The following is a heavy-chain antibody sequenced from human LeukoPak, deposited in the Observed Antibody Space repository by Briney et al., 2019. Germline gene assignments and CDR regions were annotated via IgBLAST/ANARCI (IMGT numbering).Heavy chain of an antibody. CDR2: IYYSGRT. CDR3: ARLPKQQLVQGGYYYYGMDV. J-gene: IGHJ6*02. Sequence: SESLSLTCTVPGGSISSYYWGWIRQPPGKGLEWIGYIYYSGRTNYNPSLKSRVTISVDTSKNQFSLKLSSVTAADTAVYYCARLPKQQLVQGGYYYYGMDVWGQGTTVTVSS. CDR1: GGSISSYY. V-gene: IGHV4-59*08. D-gene: IGHD6-13*01.